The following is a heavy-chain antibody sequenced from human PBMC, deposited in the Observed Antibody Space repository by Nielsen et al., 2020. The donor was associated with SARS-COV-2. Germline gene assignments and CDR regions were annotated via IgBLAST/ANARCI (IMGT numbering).Heavy chain of an antibody. Sequence: GESLKISCAASGFTFSSYGMHWVRQAPGKGLEWVAVISYDGSNKYYADSVKGRFTISRDNSKNTLYLQMNSLRAEDTAVYYCAKGPFGSSSSPTLYYYYGMDVWGQGTTVTVSS. D-gene: IGHD6-13*01. CDR3: AKGPFGSSSSPTLYYYYGMDV. CDR2: ISYDGSNK. V-gene: IGHV3-30*18. J-gene: IGHJ6*02. CDR1: GFTFSSYG.